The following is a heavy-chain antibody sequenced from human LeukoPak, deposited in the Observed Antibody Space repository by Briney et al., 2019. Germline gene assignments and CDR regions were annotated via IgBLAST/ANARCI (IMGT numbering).Heavy chain of an antibody. J-gene: IGHJ3*02. CDR1: GGSISSGDYY. CDR3: ARYDSSGYTYDAFDI. V-gene: IGHV4-30-4*01. D-gene: IGHD3-22*01. CDR2: IYYSGST. Sequence: PSQTLSLTRTVSGGSISSGDYYWSWIRQPPGKGLEWIGYIYYSGSTYYNPSLKSRVTISVDTSKNQFSLKLSSVTAADTAVYYCARYDSSGYTYDAFDIWGQGTMVTVSS.